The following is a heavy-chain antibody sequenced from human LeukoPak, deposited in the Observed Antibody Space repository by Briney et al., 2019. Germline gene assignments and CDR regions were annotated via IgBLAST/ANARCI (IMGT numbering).Heavy chain of an antibody. CDR2: INPNSGGT. V-gene: IGHV1-2*02. D-gene: IGHD3-10*01. Sequence: ASVKVSCKASGYTFTGYYMHWVRQAPRQGLEWMGWINPNSGGTNYAQKFQGRVTMTRDTSISTAYMELSRLRSDDTAVYYCARKFLGSRGYYFDYWGQGTLVTVSS. CDR1: GYTFTGYY. CDR3: ARKFLGSRGYYFDY. J-gene: IGHJ4*02.